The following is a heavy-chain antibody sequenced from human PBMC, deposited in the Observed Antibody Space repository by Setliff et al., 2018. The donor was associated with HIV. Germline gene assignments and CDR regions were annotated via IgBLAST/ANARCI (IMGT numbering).Heavy chain of an antibody. CDR3: ARIPRRGRYCSGGSCYSRYGMDV. J-gene: IGHJ6*02. V-gene: IGHV4-34*01. D-gene: IGHD2-15*01. Sequence: SETLSLTCAVYGGSFSGYYWSWIRQPPGKGLEWIGEINLSGSTYYNPSLKSRVTISVDTSKNQFSLKLSSVTAADTAVYYCARIPRRGRYCSGGSCYSRYGMDVWGQGTTVTVSS. CDR1: GGSFSGYY. CDR2: INLSGST.